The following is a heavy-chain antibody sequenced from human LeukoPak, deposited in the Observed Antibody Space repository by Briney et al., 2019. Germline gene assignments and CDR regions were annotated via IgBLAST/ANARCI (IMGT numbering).Heavy chain of an antibody. V-gene: IGHV3-23*01. CDR2: ITNGGVTT. J-gene: IGHJ4*02. Sequence: PGESLRLSCAASGFTFGSYAMSWVRQTPGKSLEWVSIITNGGVTTYYADSVRGRFTTSRDNSKNMLYLQMNSLRAEDTAVYYCVKLSSGSGSKFGFDSWGQGTLVTVSS. CDR3: VKLSSGSGSKFGFDS. D-gene: IGHD6-19*01. CDR1: GFTFGSYA.